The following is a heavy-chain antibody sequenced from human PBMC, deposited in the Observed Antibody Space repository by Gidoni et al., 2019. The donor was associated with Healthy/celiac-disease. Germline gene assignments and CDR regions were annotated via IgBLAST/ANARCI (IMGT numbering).Heavy chain of an antibody. D-gene: IGHD4-17*01. Sequence: QVQLVQSGAEVKKPGSSVKVSCKASGYTLTGYYMHWVRQAPGQGLEWMGRINPNSGGTNYEQKFQGRVTMTRDTSISTAYMELSRLRSDDAAVYYCARDLVGDYTCPLDYWGQGTLVTVSS. CDR1: GYTLTGYY. J-gene: IGHJ4*02. V-gene: IGHV1-2*06. CDR3: ARDLVGDYTCPLDY. CDR2: INPNSGGT.